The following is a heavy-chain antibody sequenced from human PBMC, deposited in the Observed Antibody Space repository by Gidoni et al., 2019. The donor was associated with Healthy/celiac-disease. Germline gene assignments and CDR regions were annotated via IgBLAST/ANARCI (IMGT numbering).Heavy chain of an antibody. CDR1: GFTVSINY. CDR2: IYSGGST. J-gene: IGHJ4*02. D-gene: IGHD6-19*01. Sequence: VQLVESGGGLVQPGGSLRLSCAASGFTVSINYMSWVRQAPGKGLEWVSVIYSGGSTYYEDSVKGRFTISRDNSKNTLYLQMNSLRAEDTAVYYCAREFSSGWYDYWGQGTLVTVSS. V-gene: IGHV3-66*02. CDR3: AREFSSGWYDY.